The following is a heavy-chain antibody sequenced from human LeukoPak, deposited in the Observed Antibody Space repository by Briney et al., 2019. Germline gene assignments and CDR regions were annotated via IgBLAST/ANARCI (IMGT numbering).Heavy chain of an antibody. J-gene: IGHJ3*02. D-gene: IGHD3-22*01. CDR2: LYSGSTT. CDR3: ARYFDSSGRTPGGPDI. Sequence: GGSLRLSCAASGFTVSNNYMSWVRQAPGKGLEWVSDLYSGSTTYYADSVKGRFTISRDTSKNTLYLQMNRLRVDDTAVYYCARYFDSSGRTPGGPDIWGQGTMATVSS. CDR1: GFTVSNNY. V-gene: IGHV3-53*01.